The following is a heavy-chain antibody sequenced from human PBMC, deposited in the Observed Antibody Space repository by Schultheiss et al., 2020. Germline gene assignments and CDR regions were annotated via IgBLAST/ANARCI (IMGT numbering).Heavy chain of an antibody. CDR1: GYTFTSYD. V-gene: IGHV1-8*01. J-gene: IGHJ6*02. CDR3: ARGGVSGSYYNLYYYYGMDV. D-gene: IGHD3-10*01. Sequence: ASVKVSCKASGYTFTSYDINWVRQATGQGLEWMGWMNPNSGNTGYAQKFQGRVTMTRNTSISTAYMELSSLRSEDTAVYYCARGGVSGSYYNLYYYYGMDVWGQGTTVTVSS. CDR2: MNPNSGNT.